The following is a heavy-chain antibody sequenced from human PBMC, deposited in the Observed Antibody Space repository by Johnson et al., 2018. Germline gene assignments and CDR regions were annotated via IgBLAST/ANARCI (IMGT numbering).Heavy chain of an antibody. J-gene: IGHJ6*02. CDR1: GFTFSDYY. D-gene: IGHD4-17*01. CDR2: ISSSGSTI. CDR3: ANSYGDYWGYYYGMDV. V-gene: IGHV3-11*01. Sequence: QVQLVQSGGGLVKPGGSLRLSCAACGFTFSDYYMTWIRQAPGMGLEWVSYISSSGSTIYYADSVKGRFAISRDNSKNTLYLQMNSLETGDTAVYYRANSYGDYWGYYYGMDVWGQGNTVTVSS.